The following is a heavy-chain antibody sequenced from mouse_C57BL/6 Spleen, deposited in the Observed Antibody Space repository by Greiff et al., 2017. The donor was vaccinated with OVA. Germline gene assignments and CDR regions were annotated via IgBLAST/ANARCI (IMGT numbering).Heavy chain of an antibody. J-gene: IGHJ2*01. CDR1: GYTFTSYW. D-gene: IGHD1-1*01. V-gene: IGHV1-7*01. CDR2: INPSSGYT. CDR3: ARRTTVVANFDY. Sequence: QVQLQQSGAELAKPGASVKLSCKASGYTFTSYWMHWVKQRPGQGLEWIGYINPSSGYTKYNQKFKDKATLTADKSASTAYMQLSSRTYEDSAVYYCARRTTVVANFDYWGQGTTLTVSA.